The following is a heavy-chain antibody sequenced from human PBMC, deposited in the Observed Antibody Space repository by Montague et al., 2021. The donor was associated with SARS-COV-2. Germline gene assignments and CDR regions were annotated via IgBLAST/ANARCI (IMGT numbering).Heavy chain of an antibody. CDR3: ARVGTGWRLGEFWYFDF. V-gene: IGHV4-34*01. Sequence: SETLSLTCAVYGGSFSVYYWAWIRQPPGKGLEWIGEINYSGHANYNPSLKSRVIMSLDTSRDEFSLKVNSVTAADTAMYYCARVGTGWRLGEFWYFDFWGRGTLVTVSS. J-gene: IGHJ2*01. CDR1: GGSFSVYY. CDR2: INYSGHA. D-gene: IGHD3-10*01.